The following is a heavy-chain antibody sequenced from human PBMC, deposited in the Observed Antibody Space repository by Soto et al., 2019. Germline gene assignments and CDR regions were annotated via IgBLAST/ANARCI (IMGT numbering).Heavy chain of an antibody. CDR1: GFTFSDYW. D-gene: IGHD3-10*01. CDR3: ARDNGNPKGRFDP. V-gene: IGHV3-7*01. CDR2: IKQDGSEK. Sequence: GGSLRLSCAASGFTFSDYWMTWVRQAPGKGLEWVANIKQDGSEKYYVDSVKGRFTVSRDNAKNSLYLQMNSLRAEDTAVYFCARDNGNPKGRFDPWGQGTLVTVSS. J-gene: IGHJ5*02.